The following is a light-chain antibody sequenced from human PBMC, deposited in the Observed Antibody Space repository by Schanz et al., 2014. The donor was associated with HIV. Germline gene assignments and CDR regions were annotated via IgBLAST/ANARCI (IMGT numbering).Light chain of an antibody. J-gene: IGKJ2*01. Sequence: EIVMTQSPATLSVSPGERATLSCRASQSVSSNLAWYQQKPGQAPRLLIYGASNRATGIPDRFSGGGSGTDFTLTISRLEPEDFAVYYCQQYGSSPTYTFGQGTKLEIK. CDR3: QQYGSSPTYT. CDR2: GAS. V-gene: IGKV3-20*01. CDR1: QSVSSN.